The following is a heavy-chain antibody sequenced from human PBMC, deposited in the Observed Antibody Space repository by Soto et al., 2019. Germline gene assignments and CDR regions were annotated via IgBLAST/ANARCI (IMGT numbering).Heavy chain of an antibody. J-gene: IGHJ5*02. V-gene: IGHV3-30*18. Sequence: GGSLRLSCAASGFTFSSYGMHWVRQAPGKGLEWVAVISYDGSNKYYADSVKGRFTISRDNSKNTLYLQMNSLRAEDTAVYHCAKNQGVELVPLATVDWFDPWGQGSVVIPSS. CDR3: AKNQGVELVPLATVDWFDP. D-gene: IGHD1-26*01. CDR2: ISYDGSNK. CDR1: GFTFSSYG.